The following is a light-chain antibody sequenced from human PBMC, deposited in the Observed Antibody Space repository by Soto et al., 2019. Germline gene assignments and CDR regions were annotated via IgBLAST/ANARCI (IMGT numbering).Light chain of an antibody. J-gene: IGLJ1*01. CDR1: SSDVGAYKY. CDR2: DVT. Sequence: QSALTQPRSVSGSPGQSVTISCTGTSSDVGAYKYVSWYQHYPGGAPKVMIYDVTQRPSGVPDRFSGTKSGNTASLTISGLQAEDEADYYCCSYAGSYTWVFGSGTKVTV. CDR3: CSYAGSYTWV. V-gene: IGLV2-11*01.